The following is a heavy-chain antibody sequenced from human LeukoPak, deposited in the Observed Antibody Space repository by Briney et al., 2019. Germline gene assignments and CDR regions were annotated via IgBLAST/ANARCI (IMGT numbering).Heavy chain of an antibody. Sequence: GASVKVSCKASGYTFTSYDINWVRQATGQGLEWMGWMNPNSGSTGYAQKFQGRVTITRNTSISTAYMELSSLRSEDTAVYYCARGLGGGRSIFGVVKLYYYYYMDVWGKGTTVTVSS. CDR1: GYTFTSYD. D-gene: IGHD3-3*01. V-gene: IGHV1-8*03. J-gene: IGHJ6*03. CDR2: MNPNSGST. CDR3: ARGLGGGRSIFGVVKLYYYYYMDV.